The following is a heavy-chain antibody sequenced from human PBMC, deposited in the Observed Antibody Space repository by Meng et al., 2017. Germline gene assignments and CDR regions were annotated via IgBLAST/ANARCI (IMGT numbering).Heavy chain of an antibody. Sequence: SVKVSCKASGGTFSSYTISWVRQAPGQGLEWMGRIIPILGIANYAQKFQGRVTITADKSTSTAYMELSSLRSEDTTVYYCAKDRLMITLRGVIVSDAFDIWGQGTMVTVSS. V-gene: IGHV1-69*04. D-gene: IGHD3-16*02. CDR1: GGTFSSYT. CDR2: IIPILGIA. CDR3: AKDRLMITLRGVIVSDAFDI. J-gene: IGHJ3*02.